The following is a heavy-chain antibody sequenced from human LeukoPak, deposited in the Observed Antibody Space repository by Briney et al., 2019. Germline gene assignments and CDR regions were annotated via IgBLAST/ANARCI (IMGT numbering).Heavy chain of an antibody. CDR1: GFTFSDYY. D-gene: IGHD4-17*01. V-gene: IGHV3-11*01. CDR3: ARDDYGDYKEGDWFDP. CDR2: ISSSGSTI. J-gene: IGHJ5*02. Sequence: GGSLRLSCAASGFTFSDYYMSWIRQAPGKGLEWVSYISSSGSTIYYADSVKGRFTISRDNAKNSLYLQMNSLRAEDTAVYYCARDDYGDYKEGDWFDPWGQGTLVTVSS.